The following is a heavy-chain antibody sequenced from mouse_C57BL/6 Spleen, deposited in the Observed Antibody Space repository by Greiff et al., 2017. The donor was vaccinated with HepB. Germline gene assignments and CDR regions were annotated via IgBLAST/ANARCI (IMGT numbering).Heavy chain of an antibody. D-gene: IGHD2-4*01. CDR3: TIYYDYDGTFAY. CDR2: IRLKSDNYAT. CDR1: GFTFSNYW. J-gene: IGHJ3*01. Sequence: EVKVEESGGGLVQPGGSMKLSCVASGFTFSNYWMNWVRQSPEKGLEWVAQIRLKSDNYATHYAESVKGRFTISRDDSKSSVYLQMNNLRAEDTGIYYCTIYYDYDGTFAYWGQGTLVTVSA. V-gene: IGHV6-3*01.